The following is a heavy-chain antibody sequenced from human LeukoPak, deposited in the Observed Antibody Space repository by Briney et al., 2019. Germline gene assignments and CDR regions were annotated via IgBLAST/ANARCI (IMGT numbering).Heavy chain of an antibody. CDR1: GITFASYT. CDR2: ISGSGGST. V-gene: IGHV3-23*01. CDR3: AKGRYSSSWYYFDD. J-gene: IGHJ4*02. Sequence: GGSLRLSCAASGITFASYTMNWVRQAPGKGLEWVSAISGSGGSTYYADSVKGRFTISRDNSKNTLYLQMNSLRAEDTALYYCAKGRYSSSWYYFDDWGQGTLVTVSS. D-gene: IGHD6-13*01.